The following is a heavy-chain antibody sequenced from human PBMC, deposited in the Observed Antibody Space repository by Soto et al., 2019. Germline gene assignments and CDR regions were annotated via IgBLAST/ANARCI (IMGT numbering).Heavy chain of an antibody. Sequence: ASVKVSCKASGYTFTSYGISWVRQAPGQGLEWMGWISAYNGNTNYAQKLQGRVTMTTDTSTSTAYMELRSLRSDDTAVYYCARDVVDTAMVTRYNWFDPWGQGTLVTVSS. D-gene: IGHD5-18*01. J-gene: IGHJ5*02. CDR2: ISAYNGNT. CDR1: GYTFTSYG. V-gene: IGHV1-18*01. CDR3: ARDVVDTAMVTRYNWFDP.